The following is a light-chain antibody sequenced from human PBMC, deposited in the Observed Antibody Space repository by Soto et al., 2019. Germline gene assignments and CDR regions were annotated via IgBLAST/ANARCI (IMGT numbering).Light chain of an antibody. J-gene: IGKJ1*01. Sequence: DIQMTQSPSSLSASVGDRVTITCRASQSIGDSLAWYQQKPGKAPYVXISDVSSLERGVPSRFSGSGSGTEFTLTISSMQPDDFATFYCQQYNGYSRTFGQGTKVDIK. CDR2: DVS. CDR1: QSIGDS. CDR3: QQYNGYSRT. V-gene: IGKV1-5*01.